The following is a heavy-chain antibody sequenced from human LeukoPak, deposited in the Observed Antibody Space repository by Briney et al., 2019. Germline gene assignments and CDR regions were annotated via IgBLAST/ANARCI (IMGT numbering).Heavy chain of an antibody. CDR3: ATGDGSGSLYFDY. D-gene: IGHD1-26*01. CDR1: GYIFTSND. J-gene: IGHJ4*02. V-gene: IGHV1-8*01. Sequence: ASVKVSCKASGYIFTSNDLNWVRQATGQGPEWMGWMNPNSGNTGYAQKFQGRVTLTRNTSISTAYMELSSLRSEDTAVYYCATGDGSGSLYFDYWGQGTLVTVSS. CDR2: MNPNSGNT.